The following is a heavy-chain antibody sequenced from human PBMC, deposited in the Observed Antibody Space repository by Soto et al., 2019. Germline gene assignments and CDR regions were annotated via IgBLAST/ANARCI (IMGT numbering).Heavy chain of an antibody. CDR2: ISYDGSNK. J-gene: IGHJ4*02. Sequence: GGSLRLSCAASGFTFSSYGMHWVRQAPGKGLEWVAVISYDGSNKYYADSVKGRFTISRDNSKNTLYLQMNSLRAEDTAVYYCATQARYGPFDYWGQGTLVTVSS. CDR3: ATQARYGPFDY. CDR1: GFTFSSYG. V-gene: IGHV3-30*03. D-gene: IGHD1-1*01.